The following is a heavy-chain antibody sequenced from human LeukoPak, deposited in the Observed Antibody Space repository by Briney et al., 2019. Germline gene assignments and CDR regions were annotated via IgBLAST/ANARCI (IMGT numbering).Heavy chain of an antibody. CDR1: GYIFTGYY. J-gene: IGHJ4*02. V-gene: IGHV1-8*02. Sequence: GASVKVSCKASGYIFTGYYMHWVRQAPGQGLEWMGWMNPNSGNTGYAQKFQGRVTMTRNTSISTAYMELSSLRSEDTAMYYCARVSTYFGVVTDFDYWGQGTLVTVSS. CDR2: MNPNSGNT. D-gene: IGHD3-3*01. CDR3: ARVSTYFGVVTDFDY.